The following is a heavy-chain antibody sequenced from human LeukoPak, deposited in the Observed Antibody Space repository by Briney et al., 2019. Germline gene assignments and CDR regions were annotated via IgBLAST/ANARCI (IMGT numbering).Heavy chain of an antibody. V-gene: IGHV3-53*01. Sequence: GGSLRLSCAASGFTVSSNYMNWVRQAPGKGLEWVSVIYSGGSTYYADSMKGRFTISRDNAKNSLYLQMNSLRAEDTAVYYCARGYCSSTSCYYYFDYWGQGTLVTVSS. CDR3: ARGYCSSTSCYYYFDY. J-gene: IGHJ4*02. CDR1: GFTVSSNY. CDR2: IYSGGST. D-gene: IGHD2-2*01.